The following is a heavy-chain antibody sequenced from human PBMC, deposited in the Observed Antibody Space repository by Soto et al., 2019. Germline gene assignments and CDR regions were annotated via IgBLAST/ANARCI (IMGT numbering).Heavy chain of an antibody. D-gene: IGHD1-20*01. J-gene: IGHJ4*02. Sequence: EVQLVESGGGLVQPGGSLRLSCAASGFTFSDYYMDWVSQAPGKGLEWVGRIRNKANSYTTDHGASVKGRFTVSRDDSKKLLYLEMNGLKTEDTVVYYCVRVLLISVRYKSPDYLGQEILVTVSS. CDR1: GFTFSDYY. CDR3: VRVLLISVRYKSPDY. CDR2: IRNKANSYTT. V-gene: IGHV3-72*01.